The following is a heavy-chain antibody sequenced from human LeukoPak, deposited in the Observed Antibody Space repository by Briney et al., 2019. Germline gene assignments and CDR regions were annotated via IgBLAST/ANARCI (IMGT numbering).Heavy chain of an antibody. CDR2: IYYSGST. V-gene: IGHV4-59*01. CDR1: GGSISSYY. CDR3: AREVSCSSTSCDYYYYYMDV. D-gene: IGHD2-2*01. Sequence: SETLFLTCTVSGGSISSYYWSWIRQPPGKGLEWIGYIYYSGSTNYNPSLKGRVTISVDTSKNQFSLKLSSVTAADTAVYYCAREVSCSSTSCDYYYYYMDVWGKGTTVTVSS. J-gene: IGHJ6*03.